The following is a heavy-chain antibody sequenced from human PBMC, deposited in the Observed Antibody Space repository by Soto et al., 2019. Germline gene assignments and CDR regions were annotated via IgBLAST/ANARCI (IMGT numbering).Heavy chain of an antibody. V-gene: IGHV3-74*03. D-gene: IGHD3-10*01. CDR1: GFTFSYYW. Sequence: EVQLVESGGGLVQPGESLRLSCAASGFTFSYYWMHWVRQAPGKGLVWVSRIHSDGSSTTYADSVKDRFTISRDNARNRLYLQMTGLGAEDTAVYYCASGDRGAFDLWGQGTVLTVSS. CDR2: IHSDGSST. CDR3: ASGDRGAFDL. J-gene: IGHJ3*01.